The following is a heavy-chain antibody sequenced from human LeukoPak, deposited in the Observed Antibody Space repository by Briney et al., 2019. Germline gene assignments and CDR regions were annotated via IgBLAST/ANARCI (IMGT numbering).Heavy chain of an antibody. V-gene: IGHV4-59*01. Sequence: PSETLSLTCTVSGGSISSYYWSWIRQPPGKGLEWIGYICYSGSTNYNPSLKSRVTISVDTSKNQFSLKLSSVTAADTAVYYCARDPAAAYFDYWGQGTLVTVS. D-gene: IGHD6-13*01. CDR1: GGSISSYY. J-gene: IGHJ4*02. CDR2: ICYSGST. CDR3: ARDPAAAYFDY.